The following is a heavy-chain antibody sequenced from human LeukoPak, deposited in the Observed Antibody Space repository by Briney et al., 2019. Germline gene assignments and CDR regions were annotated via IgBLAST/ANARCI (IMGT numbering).Heavy chain of an antibody. CDR2: IYYSGST. CDR1: GGSISSYY. J-gene: IGHJ3*02. CDR3: ARDRGYYGSGSWYAFDI. D-gene: IGHD3-10*01. Sequence: PSETLSLTCTVSGGSISSYYWSWIRQPPGKGLEWIGYIYYSGSTNYNPSLKSRVTISVDTSKNQFSLKLSSVTAADTAVYYCARDRGYYGSGSWYAFDIWGQGTMVTVSS. V-gene: IGHV4-59*01.